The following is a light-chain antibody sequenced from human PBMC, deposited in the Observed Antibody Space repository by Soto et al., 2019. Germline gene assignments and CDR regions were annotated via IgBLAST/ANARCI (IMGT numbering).Light chain of an antibody. CDR2: DAS. Sequence: DIEMTQSPSTLYASVGDRLTITCRASQTIRRWLAWSQQRPGKAPKVLIYDASTLESGVPASFSGSGSETDFILTTSSLQPEDSATYYCQHYNSDPWTFGQGTKVEIK. CDR1: QTIRRW. CDR3: QHYNSDPWT. J-gene: IGKJ1*01. V-gene: IGKV1-5*01.